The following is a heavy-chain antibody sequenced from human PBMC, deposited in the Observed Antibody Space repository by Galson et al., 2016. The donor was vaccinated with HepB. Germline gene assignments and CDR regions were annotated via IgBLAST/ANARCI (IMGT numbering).Heavy chain of an antibody. V-gene: IGHV6-1*01. CDR3: VRAVPNRNYGMDV. J-gene: IGHJ6*02. CDR2: IFYRSQWHN. Sequence: CAISGDSVSSNSTAWMWIRQSPSRGLEWLGRIFYRSQWHNNYAESVKSRITITPDTSKNQYSLQLNSVTLEDTAVFYCVRAVPNRNYGMDVWGQGTTVTVSS. CDR1: GDSVSSNSTA. D-gene: IGHD1-14*01.